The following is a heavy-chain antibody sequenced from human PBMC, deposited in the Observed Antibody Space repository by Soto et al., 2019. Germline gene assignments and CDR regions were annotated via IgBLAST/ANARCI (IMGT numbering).Heavy chain of an antibody. D-gene: IGHD6-13*01. J-gene: IGHJ4*02. CDR1: GGSISSGDYY. Sequence: SETLSLTCTVSGGSISSGDYYWSWIRQPPGKGLEWIGYIYYSGSTYYNPSLKSRVTISVDTSKNQFSLKLSSVTAADTAVYYCARAAAGTFAVDYWGQGTLVTVSS. CDR3: ARAAAGTFAVDY. CDR2: IYYSGST. V-gene: IGHV4-30-4*01.